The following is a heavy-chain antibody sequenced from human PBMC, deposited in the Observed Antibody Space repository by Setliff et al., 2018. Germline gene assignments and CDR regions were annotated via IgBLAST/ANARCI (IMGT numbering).Heavy chain of an antibody. V-gene: IGHV4-61*09. CDR3: AKFQRGWNYLSDWFDP. Sequence: PSETLSLTCTVSGGSVNSGYDNWNWLRQPAGKGLEWIGHINRRGSTNFSPSLKSRVTISLDTSKNQFSLNLTSVTAADTAVYYCAKFQRGWNYLSDWFDPWGQGTLVTVSS. J-gene: IGHJ5*02. CDR2: INRRGST. CDR1: GGSVNSGYDN. D-gene: IGHD1-7*01.